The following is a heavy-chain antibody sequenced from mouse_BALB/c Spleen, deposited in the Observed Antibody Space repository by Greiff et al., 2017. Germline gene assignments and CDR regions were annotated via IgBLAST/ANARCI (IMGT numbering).Heavy chain of an antibody. CDR3: TRGGDYDVLSWFAY. CDR1: GYTFTSYW. V-gene: IGHV1-5*01. Sequence: VQLQQSGTVLARPGASVKMSCKASGYTFTSYWMHWVKQRPGQGLEWIGAIYPGNSDTSYNQKFKGKAKLTAVTSTSTAYMELSSLTNEDSAVYYCTRGGDYDVLSWFAYWGQGTLGTVSA. D-gene: IGHD2-4*01. CDR2: IYPGNSDT. J-gene: IGHJ3*01.